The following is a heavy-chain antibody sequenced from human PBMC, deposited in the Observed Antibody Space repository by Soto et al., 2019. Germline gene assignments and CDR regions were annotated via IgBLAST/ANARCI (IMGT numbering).Heavy chain of an antibody. D-gene: IGHD5-18*01. CDR2: MYHSGST. CDR3: ARRGYSYGSYFDY. V-gene: IGHV4-30-2*05. J-gene: IGHJ4*02. CDR1: GGSISSGGYS. Sequence: SETLSLTCAVSGGSISSGGYSWSWIRQPPGKGLEWIGYMYHSGSTYYNPSLKSRVTISVDTSKNQFSLKLSSVTAADTAVYYCARRGYSYGSYFDYWGQGTLVTVSS.